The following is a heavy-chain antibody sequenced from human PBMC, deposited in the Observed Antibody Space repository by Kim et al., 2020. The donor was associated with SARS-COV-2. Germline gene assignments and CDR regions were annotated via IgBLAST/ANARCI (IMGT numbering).Heavy chain of an antibody. CDR1: GFTFNSYA. V-gene: IGHV3-23*01. D-gene: IGHD2-2*01. Sequence: GGSLRLSCAASGFTFNSYAMSWVHQAPGKGLEWVSVTSSRSDSTYYADSVKGRFTISRDNSNNTLYLQMNSLRADDTAIYYCAKGRSGIINSCYNYWGQGTLVTVSS. CDR2: TSSRSDST. J-gene: IGHJ4*02. CDR3: AKGRSGIINSCYNY.